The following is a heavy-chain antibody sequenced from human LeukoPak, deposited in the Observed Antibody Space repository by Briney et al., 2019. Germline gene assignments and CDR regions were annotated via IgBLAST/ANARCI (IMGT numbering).Heavy chain of an antibody. CDR1: GGTFSSYA. Sequence: ASVKVSCKASGGTFSSYAISWVRQAPGQGLEWMGGIIPIFGTANYAQKFQGRVTITADESTSTAYMELSSLRSEDTAVYYCARGDQVITHFDYWGQGTLVTVSS. CDR2: IIPIFGTA. CDR3: ARGDQVITHFDY. D-gene: IGHD3-10*01. V-gene: IGHV1-69*13. J-gene: IGHJ4*02.